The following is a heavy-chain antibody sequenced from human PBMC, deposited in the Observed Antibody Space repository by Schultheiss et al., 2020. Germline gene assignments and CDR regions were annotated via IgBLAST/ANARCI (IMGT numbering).Heavy chain of an antibody. CDR2: IYWDDDK. CDR3: ARRRKLLSGWGYFDY. Sequence: SGPTLVKPTQTLTLTCTFSGFSLSTSGVGVGWVRQPPGEALEWLALIYWDDDKRYSPSLKSRLTITKDTSKNQVVLTMTTMDPVDTATYYCARRRKLLSGWGYFDYWGQGTQVTVSS. V-gene: IGHV2-5*02. CDR1: GFSLSTSGVG. D-gene: IGHD6-19*01. J-gene: IGHJ4*02.